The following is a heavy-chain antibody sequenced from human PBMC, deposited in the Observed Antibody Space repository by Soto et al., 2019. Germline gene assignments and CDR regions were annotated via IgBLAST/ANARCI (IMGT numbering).Heavy chain of an antibody. D-gene: IGHD4-17*01. Sequence: GGSLRLSCAASGFTFSNAWMSWVRQAPGKGLEWVGRIKSKTDGGTTDYAAPVKGRFTISRDDSKNTLYLQMNSLKTEDPAVYYCTTGRTVTHDDYYYYYYMDVWGKGTTVTVSS. CDR1: GFTFSNAW. CDR2: IKSKTDGGTT. V-gene: IGHV3-15*01. CDR3: TTGRTVTHDDYYYYYYMDV. J-gene: IGHJ6*03.